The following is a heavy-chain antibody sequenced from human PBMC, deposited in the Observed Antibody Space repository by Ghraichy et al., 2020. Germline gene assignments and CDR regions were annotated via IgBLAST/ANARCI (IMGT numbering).Heavy chain of an antibody. Sequence: SETLSLTCTVSGGSISSSSYYWGWIRQPPGKGLEWIGSIYYSGSTYYNPSLKSRVTISVDTSKNQFSLKLSSVTAADTAVYYCARQGKQQLPPYYFDYWGQGTLVTVSS. J-gene: IGHJ4*02. CDR3: ARQGKQQLPPYYFDY. CDR2: IYYSGST. CDR1: GGSISSSSYY. V-gene: IGHV4-39*01. D-gene: IGHD6-13*01.